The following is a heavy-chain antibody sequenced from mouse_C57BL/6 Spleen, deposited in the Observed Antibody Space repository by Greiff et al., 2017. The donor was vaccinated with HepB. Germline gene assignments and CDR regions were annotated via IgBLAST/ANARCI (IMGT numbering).Heavy chain of an antibody. CDR3: ARRVYSNPYYYAMDY. CDR2: IDPSDSFT. D-gene: IGHD2-5*01. V-gene: IGHV1-69*01. J-gene: IGHJ4*01. CDR1: GYTFTSYW. Sequence: VQLQQPGAELVMPGASVKLSCKASGYTFTSYWMHWVKQRPGQGLEWIGEIDPSDSFTNYNQKFKGKSTLTVDKSSSTVYMQLSSLTSEDSAVYYCARRVYSNPYYYAMDYWGQGTSVTVSS.